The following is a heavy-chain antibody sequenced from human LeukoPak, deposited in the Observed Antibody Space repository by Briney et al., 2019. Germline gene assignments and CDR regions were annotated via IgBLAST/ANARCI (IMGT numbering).Heavy chain of an antibody. D-gene: IGHD1-26*01. CDR3: ARDLHPRYYLPDY. J-gene: IGHJ4*02. CDR2: IKEDGSKK. V-gene: IGHV3-7*04. CDR1: AFAFSSNC. Sequence: GRSLRLSCVAPAFAFSSNCMSWVRQAPGKGLEWVASIKEDGSKKYYVDSVKGRFTISRDNAKNSLYLQMNSLRPEDTAVYYCARDLHPRYYLPDYWGQGPLVTVS.